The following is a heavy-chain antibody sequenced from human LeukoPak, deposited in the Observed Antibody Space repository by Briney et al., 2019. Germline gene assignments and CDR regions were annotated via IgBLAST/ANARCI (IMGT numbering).Heavy chain of an antibody. CDR3: ARGFRKTGTTVWWFDP. CDR2: INPNSGST. D-gene: IGHD1-7*01. Sequence: ASVKVSCKASGYTFSGYYMHWIRQAPGQGLEWMGWINPNSGSTNYAQKFQGRVTMTRDTSISTVYMELDRLRFDGMAVYYCARGFRKTGTTVWWFDPWGQGTLVTVSS. CDR1: GYTFSGYY. J-gene: IGHJ5*02. V-gene: IGHV1-2*02.